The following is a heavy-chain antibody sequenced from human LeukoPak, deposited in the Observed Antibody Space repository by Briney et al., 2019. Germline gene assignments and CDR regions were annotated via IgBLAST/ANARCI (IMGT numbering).Heavy chain of an antibody. V-gene: IGHV4-39*01. CDR1: GGSISSSSYS. D-gene: IGHD3-22*01. CDR2: IYYSGST. J-gene: IGHJ4*02. CDR3: ARRVRYYDSSGYPNYYFDY. Sequence: PSETLSLTCTVSGGSISSSSYSWGWIRQPPGKGLEWIGSIYYSGSTYYNPSLKSRVTISVDTSKNQFSLKLSSVTAADTAVYYCARRVRYYDSSGYPNYYFDYWGREPWSPSPQ.